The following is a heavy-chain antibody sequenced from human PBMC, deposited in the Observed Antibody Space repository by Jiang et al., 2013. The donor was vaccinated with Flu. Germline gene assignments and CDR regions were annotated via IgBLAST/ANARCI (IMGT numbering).Heavy chain of an antibody. J-gene: IGHJ6*02. V-gene: IGHV1-46*01. Sequence: GAEVKKPGASVKVSCKASGYTFTNYHIHWVRQAPGQGLEWMGIINPRGGSTTYAQNFQDRVTMTRDTFTSTVYMELSSLRSEDTALFYCAREPATGSGIYYSYGMDVWGQGTTVTVSS. D-gene: IGHD6-25*01. CDR3: AREPATGSGIYYSYGMDV. CDR1: GYTFTNYH. CDR2: INPRGGST.